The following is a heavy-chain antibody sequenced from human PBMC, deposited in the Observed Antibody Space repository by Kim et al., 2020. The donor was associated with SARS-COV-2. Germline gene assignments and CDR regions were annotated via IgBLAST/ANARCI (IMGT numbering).Heavy chain of an antibody. CDR1: GYTFTKLF. CDR3: VRDHEIWFGNSPSSIPYFDY. CDR2: FDPEDGET. D-gene: IGHD3-10*01. J-gene: IGHJ4*02. Sequence: ASVKVSCKVAGYTFTKLFIHWVRQAPGKGLEWMGHFDPEDGETVSAQKFQGRVTMTEDTSTDTAFMELSSLSSEDTAVYYCVRDHEIWFGNSPSSIPYFDYWGQGTLVTVSS. V-gene: IGHV1-24*01.